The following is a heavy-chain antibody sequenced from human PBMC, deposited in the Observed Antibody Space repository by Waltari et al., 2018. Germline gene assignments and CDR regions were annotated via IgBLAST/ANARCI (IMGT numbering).Heavy chain of an antibody. CDR3: ARYCRGSCDGGLDY. CDR2: ISAWAANT. CDR1: GFTFSNYA. D-gene: IGHD6-13*01. V-gene: IGHV3-23*01. Sequence: EVQLLESGGNLVQPGGSLRLSCAASGFTFSNYAMAWVRQAPGQVRVLVLGISAWAANTWHADSVEGRFTISRDNSRNTLFLEFDSLGAEDTAIYYCARYCRGSCDGGLDYWGRGTLVTASS. J-gene: IGHJ4*02.